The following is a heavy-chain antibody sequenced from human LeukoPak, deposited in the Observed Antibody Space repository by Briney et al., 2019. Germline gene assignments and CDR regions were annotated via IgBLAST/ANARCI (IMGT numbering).Heavy chain of an antibody. CDR2: IWLHGSNK. J-gene: IGHJ4*02. V-gene: IGHV3-33*01. D-gene: IGHD3-9*01. CDR1: GFMFSSYG. Sequence: PGRSLRLSCAASGFMFSSYGMHWVRQAPGSGLEWVAAIWLHGSNKSYADSVKGRFTISRDNSKNTLYLQMSSLRAEDTALYYCAREIRYFDGANVNFDCWGQGTLVTVSS. CDR3: AREIRYFDGANVNFDC.